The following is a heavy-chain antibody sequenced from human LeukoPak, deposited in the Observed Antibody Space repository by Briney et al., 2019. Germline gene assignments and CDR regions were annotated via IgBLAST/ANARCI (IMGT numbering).Heavy chain of an antibody. CDR1: GFTFSDYY. Sequence: GGSMRLSCEASGFTFSDYYMIWIRQSPGKGLEWLSYISSSGATVRYADSVKGRFIVTRDNARNSLYLQINTLRAEDTAVYYCARDRHSSAGYWGQGTLVTVSS. D-gene: IGHD6-19*01. V-gene: IGHV3-11*04. CDR3: ARDRHSSAGY. CDR2: ISSSGATV. J-gene: IGHJ4*02.